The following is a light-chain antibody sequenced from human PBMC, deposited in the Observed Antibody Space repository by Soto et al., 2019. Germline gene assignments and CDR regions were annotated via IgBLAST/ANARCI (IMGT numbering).Light chain of an antibody. CDR1: QSISSY. Sequence: DIQMTQSPSSLAASVVDRVTITCRASQSISSYLNWYQQKPGKAPKLLIDAASSLQSGVPPTFSGSGSVTDFTLTISSLQPEDFAPHDCQQSYITPLTVGKGTKVESK. J-gene: IGKJ1*01. V-gene: IGKV1-39*01. CDR3: QQSYITPLT. CDR2: AAS.